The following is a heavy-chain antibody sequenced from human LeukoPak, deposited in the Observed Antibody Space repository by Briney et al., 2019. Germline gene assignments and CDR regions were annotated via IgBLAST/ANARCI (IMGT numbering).Heavy chain of an antibody. J-gene: IGHJ4*02. D-gene: IGHD1-26*01. CDR1: GGSISNSY. CDR3: ARSAVIRGVGYFDY. V-gene: IGHV4-59*01. CDR2: IQYTGNT. Sequence: SETLSLTCTVSGGSISNSYWSWIRQPPGKGLEWIGYIQYTGNTNYNPSLKSRVTISVDTSKRQFSLKLTSVTAADTAVYYCARSAVIRGVGYFDYWGQGTLVTVFS.